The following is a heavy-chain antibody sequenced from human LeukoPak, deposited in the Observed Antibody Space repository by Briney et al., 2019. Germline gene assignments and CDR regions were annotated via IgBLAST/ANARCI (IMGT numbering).Heavy chain of an antibody. CDR3: AKGTYSSGWYYFDY. D-gene: IGHD6-19*01. V-gene: IGHV3-9*03. CDR1: GFTFDDYG. Sequence: PGGSLRLSCAASGFTFDDYGMSWVRQAPGKGLEWVSGISWNSGSIGYADSVKGRFTISRDNAKNSLYLQMNSLRAEDMALYYCAKGTYSSGWYYFDYWGQGTLVTVSS. J-gene: IGHJ4*02. CDR2: ISWNSGSI.